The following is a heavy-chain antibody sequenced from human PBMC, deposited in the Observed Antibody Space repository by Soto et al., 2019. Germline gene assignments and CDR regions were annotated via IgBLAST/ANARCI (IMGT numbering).Heavy chain of an antibody. J-gene: IGHJ6*02. V-gene: IGHV4-38-2*01. CDR3: ARQRGYYYYGMDV. Sequence: KASETLSLTCAVSGYSISSGYYWGWIRQPPGKGLEWIGSIYHSGSTYYNPSLKSRVTISVDTSKNQFSLKLSSVTAADTAVYYCARQRGYYYYGMDVWGQGTTVTVSS. D-gene: IGHD3-10*01. CDR1: GYSISSGYY. CDR2: IYHSGST.